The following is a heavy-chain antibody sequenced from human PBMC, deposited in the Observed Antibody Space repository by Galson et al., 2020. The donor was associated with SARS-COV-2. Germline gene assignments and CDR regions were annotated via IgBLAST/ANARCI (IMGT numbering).Heavy chain of an antibody. CDR3: ARSTDLHYYDSSGYYPFDD. CDR2: IDWDDDK. Sequence: SGPTLVKPTQTLTLTCTFSGFSLSTSGMCVSWIRQPPGKALEWLALIDWDDDKYYSTSLKTRLTISKDTSKNQVVLTMTNMDPVDTATYYCARSTDLHYYDSSGYYPFDDWGQGTLVTVSS. J-gene: IGHJ4*02. CDR1: GFSLSTSGMC. D-gene: IGHD3-22*01. V-gene: IGHV2-70*01.